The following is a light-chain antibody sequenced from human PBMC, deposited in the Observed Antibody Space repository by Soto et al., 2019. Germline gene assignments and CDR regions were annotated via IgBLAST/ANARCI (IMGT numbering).Light chain of an antibody. CDR3: HQYNNWPRTT. V-gene: IGKV3-15*01. CDR2: GAS. CDR1: QRISNN. J-gene: IGKJ4*01. Sequence: EIVMTQSPATLSVSPGERATLSCRASQRISNNLAWYQQKPGQAPRLLMYGASTRATGVPARFSGSASGTEFTLTVSSLQSEDFAVYYCHQYNNWPRTTFGGGTRVEIK.